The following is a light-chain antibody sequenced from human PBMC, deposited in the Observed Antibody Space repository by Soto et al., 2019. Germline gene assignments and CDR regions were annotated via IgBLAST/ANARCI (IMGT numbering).Light chain of an antibody. CDR3: QVWDSSSAL. CDR2: YDS. V-gene: IGLV3-21*04. CDR1: NIGSKS. J-gene: IGLJ2*01. Sequence: SYELTQPPSVSVAPGKTATITCGGNNIGSKSVHWYQQKPGQAPVLVIYYDSDRPSGIPERFSGSNSGNTATLTISRVEAGDEADYYCQVWDSSSALFGGGTKLTVL.